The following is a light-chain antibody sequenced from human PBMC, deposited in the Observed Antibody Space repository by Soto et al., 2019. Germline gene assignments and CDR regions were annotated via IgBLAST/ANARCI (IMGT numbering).Light chain of an antibody. CDR3: QQSYSTPPWT. J-gene: IGKJ2*02. CDR1: QSISSY. V-gene: IGKV1-39*01. CDR2: AAS. Sequence: DIQMTQSPSSLSASVGDRVTITCRASQSISSYLNWYQQKPGKAPKLLFYAASSLQSGVPSRFSGSGSGTDFTLTISSLQPEDFATYYCQQSYSTPPWTFGQGTKLEIK.